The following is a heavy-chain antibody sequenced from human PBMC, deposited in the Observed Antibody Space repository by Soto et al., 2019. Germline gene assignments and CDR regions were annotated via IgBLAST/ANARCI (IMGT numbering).Heavy chain of an antibody. J-gene: IGHJ4*02. CDR1: GYSFTRYG. CDR3: ARDERRTCTSSTCYYFDY. V-gene: IGHV1-18*04. D-gene: IGHD2-2*01. Sequence: QVQLVQSGAEVKEPGASVKVSCKASGYSFTRYGFSWVRQAPGQGLEWMAWTSADNGDTNYAPKLQGRVTLTTDTYTGTAYMELRSLRSDDTAVYYCARDERRTCTSSTCYYFDYWGQGTLVSVSS. CDR2: TSADNGDT.